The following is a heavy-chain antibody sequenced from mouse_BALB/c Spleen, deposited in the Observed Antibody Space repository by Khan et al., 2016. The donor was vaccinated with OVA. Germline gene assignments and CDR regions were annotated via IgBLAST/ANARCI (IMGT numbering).Heavy chain of an antibody. CDR3: VNHGSSAAWFTY. CDR1: GYTFTNYW. Sequence: VQLQESGAELAKPGASVKMSCKASGYTFTNYWMHWVKQRPGQGLEWIGYVNPSTGSTEYNQKFKDKATLTADKSSSTAYMQLSSLTSEASAVYYCVNHGSSAAWFTYWGQGTLVTVSA. J-gene: IGHJ3*01. CDR2: VNPSTGST. D-gene: IGHD1-1*01. V-gene: IGHV1-7*01.